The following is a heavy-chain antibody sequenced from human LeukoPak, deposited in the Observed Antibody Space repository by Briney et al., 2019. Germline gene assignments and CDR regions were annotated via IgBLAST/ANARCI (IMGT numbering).Heavy chain of an antibody. D-gene: IGHD6-13*01. V-gene: IGHV3-48*03. CDR2: ISSSGGTI. CDR3: ARSGQHLFDF. CDR1: GFTFSSSE. Sequence: PGWSLRLSCAASGFTFSSSEMNWVRQAPGKGLEWVSYISSSGGTISYADSVKGRFTISRDNAKNSLYLQMNSLRAEDTAIYSCARSGQHLFDFWGQGTLVTVSS. J-gene: IGHJ4*02.